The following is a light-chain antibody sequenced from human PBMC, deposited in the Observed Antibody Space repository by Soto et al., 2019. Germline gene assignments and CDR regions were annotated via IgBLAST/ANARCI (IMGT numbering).Light chain of an antibody. CDR1: QGINNW. Sequence: DIQMTQSPSSVSAFVGDRVTITCRASQGINNWLAWYQEKPGKAPKLLIYAASNLQSGVPSRFSGSGSGTDFTLTISSLQPEDFANYYCQQANSFPYTFGQGTKLEIK. V-gene: IGKV1-12*01. J-gene: IGKJ2*01. CDR3: QQANSFPYT. CDR2: AAS.